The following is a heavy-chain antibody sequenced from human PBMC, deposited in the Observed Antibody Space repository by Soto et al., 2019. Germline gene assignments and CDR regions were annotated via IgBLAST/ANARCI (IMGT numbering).Heavy chain of an antibody. CDR1: GFTFSSYD. V-gene: IGHV3-23*01. CDR2: ISGSGGST. CDR3: AKASGWFGEFDY. Sequence: EVQLLESGGGLVQPGGSLRLSCAASGFTFSSYDMSWVRQAPGKGLEWVSAISGSGGSTYYADSVKGRFTISRDNSKNTRYLQMNSLRAEDTAVYYCAKASGWFGEFDYWGQGTLVTVSS. D-gene: IGHD3-10*01. J-gene: IGHJ4*02.